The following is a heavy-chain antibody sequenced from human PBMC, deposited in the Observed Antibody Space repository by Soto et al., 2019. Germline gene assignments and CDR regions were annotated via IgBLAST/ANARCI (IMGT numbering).Heavy chain of an antibody. Sequence: GTPVEVSWKASGGAFSSYAMSSVRQAPGQGLEWMGGIIPIFGTANYAQKFQGRVTITADKSTSTAYMELSSLRSEDTAVYYCAREGYCSSGSCALYSHDFFGMDFWGQGTTVTVSS. CDR3: AREGYCSSGSCALYSHDFFGMDF. D-gene: IGHD2-15*01. CDR1: GGAFSSYA. V-gene: IGHV1-69*06. CDR2: IIPIFGTA. J-gene: IGHJ6*02.